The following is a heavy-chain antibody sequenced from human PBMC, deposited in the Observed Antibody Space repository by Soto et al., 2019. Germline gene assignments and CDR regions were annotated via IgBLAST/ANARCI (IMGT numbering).Heavy chain of an antibody. V-gene: IGHV4-28*03. CDR2: IYHSGST. D-gene: IGHD2-8*02. J-gene: IGHJ4*02. CDR3: ARDKITGLFDY. Sequence: SETLSLTCAVSGYSISSSNWWGWIRQPPGKGLEWIGYIYHSGSTYYNPSLKSRVTISVDTSKNQFSLKLTSVTAADTAVYYCARDKITGLFDYWGQGTLVTVSS. CDR1: GYSISSSNW.